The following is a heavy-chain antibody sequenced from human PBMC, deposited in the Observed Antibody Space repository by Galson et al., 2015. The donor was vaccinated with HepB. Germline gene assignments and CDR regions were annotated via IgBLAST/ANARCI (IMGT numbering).Heavy chain of an antibody. CDR2: INPNTGAT. CDR1: GYTFTDYF. Sequence: PVKVSCKASGYTFTDYFIHWVRQVPGQGLECMGWINPNTGATKYEQKFKTRVIMTRDTPISTVYMELTWLTSDDTAVSFFARDAVPLTDCSGSGCYILYWGQVTLVTVSS. V-gene: IGHV1-2*02. D-gene: IGHD2-2*02. CDR3: ARDAVPLTDCSGSGCYILY. J-gene: IGHJ4*02.